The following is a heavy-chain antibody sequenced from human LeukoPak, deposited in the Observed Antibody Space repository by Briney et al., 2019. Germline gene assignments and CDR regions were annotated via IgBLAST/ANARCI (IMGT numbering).Heavy chain of an antibody. CDR1: GGSISSYY. D-gene: IGHD3-3*01. CDR2: IYTGGSA. V-gene: IGHV4-4*08. CDR3: ARLQPRTHYNFGSASYAFDL. J-gene: IGHJ5*02. Sequence: PSETLSLTCTVSGGSISSYYWGWIRQPPGKGLQWIGYIYTGGSAYYNPSLYRRVAVSVDTSKNQFSLRLTSVTAADTAMYYCARLQPRTHYNFGSASYAFDLWGPGTLVTVSS.